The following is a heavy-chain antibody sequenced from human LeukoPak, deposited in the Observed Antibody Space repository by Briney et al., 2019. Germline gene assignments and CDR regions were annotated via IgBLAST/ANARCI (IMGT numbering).Heavy chain of an antibody. CDR2: TVGGRPDT. D-gene: IGHD2-8*02. CDR1: GGSISSSSYY. CDR3: TKAPLRSCSGAFCYPFDY. V-gene: IGHV3-23*01. Sequence: ETLSLTCTVSGGSISSSSYYWGWIRQTPGKGLEWVAATVGGRPDTYHAESVKGRFTVSRDDSRDTLFLQMNRLSVDDTAIYYCTKAPLRSCSGAFCYPFDYWGQGTLVTVSS. J-gene: IGHJ4*02.